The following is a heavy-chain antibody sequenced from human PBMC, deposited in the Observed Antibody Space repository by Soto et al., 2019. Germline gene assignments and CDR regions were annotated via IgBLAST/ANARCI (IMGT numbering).Heavy chain of an antibody. D-gene: IGHD1-26*01. J-gene: IGHJ3*02. CDR1: GFTFSSYD. CDR2: IGTAGDT. Sequence: EVQLVESGGGLVQPGGSLRLSCAASGFTFSSYDMHWVRQATGKGLEWVSAIGTAGDTYYPGSVKGRFTISRENAKTSLYLQMNSLRAGDTAVYYCARVGPLGGGSYLDAFDIWGQGTMVTVSS. V-gene: IGHV3-13*04. CDR3: ARVGPLGGGSYLDAFDI.